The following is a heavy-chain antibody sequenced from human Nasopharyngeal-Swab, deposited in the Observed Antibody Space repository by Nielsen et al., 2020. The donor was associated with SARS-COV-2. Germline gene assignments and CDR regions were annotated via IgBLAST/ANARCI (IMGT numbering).Heavy chain of an antibody. Sequence: ASVKVSCKASGYTFIGYYMHWVRQAPGQGLEWMGWINPNSGGTNYAQKFQGRVTMTRDTSISTAYMELSRLRSDDTAVYYCARVVWVDWDAFHIWGQGTIVTVSS. CDR2: INPNSGGT. CDR3: ARVVWVDWDAFHI. CDR1: GYTFIGYY. D-gene: IGHD3-16*01. V-gene: IGHV1-2*02. J-gene: IGHJ3*02.